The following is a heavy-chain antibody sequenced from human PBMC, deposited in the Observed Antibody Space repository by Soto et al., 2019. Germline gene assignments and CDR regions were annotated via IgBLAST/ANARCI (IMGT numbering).Heavy chain of an antibody. V-gene: IGHV1-2*04. J-gene: IGHJ6*03. D-gene: IGHD5-12*01. CDR3: ARESGGATATLDYYYFYMDV. CDR1: GDSFNDYY. CDR2: INPNSGVT. Sequence: VSVKVSCKSSGDSFNDYYLHWVRQAPGQGLEWMGWINPNSGVTKYAQKFQGWVTMTRDTSIRTVYMELSGLRSDDTAVYYCARESGGATATLDYYYFYMDVWGKGTTVTVSS.